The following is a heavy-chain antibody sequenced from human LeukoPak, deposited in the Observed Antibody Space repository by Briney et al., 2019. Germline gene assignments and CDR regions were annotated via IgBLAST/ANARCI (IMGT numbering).Heavy chain of an antibody. J-gene: IGHJ4*02. CDR2: IYPGDSDT. V-gene: IGHV5-51*01. Sequence: GEPLKISCKGSGYSFTIYWSGWVRQMPGKGLKWMGIIYPGDSDTRYSPSFQGQVTISADKSISTAYLQWSSLTASDTAMYYCARQYSSSWYEGSYYFDYWGQGTLVTVSS. D-gene: IGHD6-13*01. CDR3: ARQYSSSWYEGSYYFDY. CDR1: GYSFTIYW.